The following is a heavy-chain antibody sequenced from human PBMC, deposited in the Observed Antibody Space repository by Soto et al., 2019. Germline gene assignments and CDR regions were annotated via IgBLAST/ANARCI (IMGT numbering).Heavy chain of an antibody. V-gene: IGHV1-8*01. D-gene: IGHD6-19*01. CDR2: MNPNSGNT. Sequence: ASVKVSCKASGYTFTSYDINWVRQAAGQGLEWMGWMNPNSGNTGYAQKFQGRVTMTRNTSISTAYMELSSLRSEDTAVYYCARGPGDQWLLSLFDYWGQGTLVTVSS. CDR3: ARGPGDQWLLSLFDY. CDR1: GYTFTSYD. J-gene: IGHJ4*02.